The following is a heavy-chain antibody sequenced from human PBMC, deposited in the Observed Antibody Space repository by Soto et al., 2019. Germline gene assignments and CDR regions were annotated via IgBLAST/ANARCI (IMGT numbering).Heavy chain of an antibody. CDR2: IIPIFGTA. CDR3: AREGYCSGGSCYRGYYYYYGMDV. D-gene: IGHD2-15*01. J-gene: IGHJ6*02. Sequence: GASVKVSCKASGGTFSSYAISWLRQSPGQGLEWMGGIIPIFGTANYAQKFQGRVTITADESTSTAYMELSSLRSEDTAVYYCAREGYCSGGSCYRGYYYYYGMDVWGQGTTVTVSS. V-gene: IGHV1-69*13. CDR1: GGTFSSYA.